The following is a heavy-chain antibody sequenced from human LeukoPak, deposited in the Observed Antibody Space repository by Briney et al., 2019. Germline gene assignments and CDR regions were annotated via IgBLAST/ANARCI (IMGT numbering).Heavy chain of an antibody. J-gene: IGHJ4*02. CDR2: ISYDGSNK. Sequence: GRSLRLSCAASGFTFNRYAMHWVRQAPGKGLEWVAVISYDGSNKYYADSVKGRFTISRDNSKNTLYLQMNSLRADDTAVYYCARDHQGFGESIDYWGQGTLVTVSS. V-gene: IGHV3-30-3*01. CDR3: ARDHQGFGESIDY. D-gene: IGHD3-10*01. CDR1: GFTFNRYA.